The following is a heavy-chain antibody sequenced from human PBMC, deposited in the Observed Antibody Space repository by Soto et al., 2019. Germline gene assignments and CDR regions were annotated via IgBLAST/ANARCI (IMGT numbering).Heavy chain of an antibody. CDR1: GFTFSSYS. J-gene: IGHJ6*03. V-gene: IGHV3-48*01. CDR2: ISSSSSTI. CDR3: ARDPVAAPHPHYMDG. Sequence: HPGGSLRLSCAASGFTFSSYSMNWVRQAPGKGLEWVSYISSSSSTIYYADSVKGRFTISRDNAKNSLYLQMNSLRAEDTAVYYCARDPVAAPHPHYMDGWGKGTTVTVSS. D-gene: IGHD6-6*01.